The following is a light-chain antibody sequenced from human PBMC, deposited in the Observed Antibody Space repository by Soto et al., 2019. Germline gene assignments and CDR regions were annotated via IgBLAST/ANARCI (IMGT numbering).Light chain of an antibody. CDR1: QSVSSRY. J-gene: IGKJ3*01. V-gene: IGKV3-20*01. CDR3: QQYDSPSGFI. CDR2: GAS. Sequence: EIVLTQSPGTLSLSPGERATLSCRASQSVSSRYLAWYQQKPGQAPRLLIYGASSRATGIPDRFSGSGSGTDFTLTISRLEPEDFAVYYCQQYDSPSGFIFGPETKVDIK.